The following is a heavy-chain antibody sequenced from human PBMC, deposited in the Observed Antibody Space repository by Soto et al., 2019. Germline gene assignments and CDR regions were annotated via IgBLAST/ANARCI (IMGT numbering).Heavy chain of an antibody. CDR3: ARAYRGVSTSYYYYYMDV. V-gene: IGHV1-18*01. CDR2: ISAYNGNT. Sequence: ASVKVSCEASGYTFTSYGISWVRQAPGQGLEWMGWISAYNGNTNYAQKLQGRVTMTRNTSISTAYMELSSLRSEDTAVYYCARAYRGVSTSYYYYYMDVWGKGTTVTVSS. CDR1: GYTFTSYG. D-gene: IGHD2-2*01. J-gene: IGHJ6*03.